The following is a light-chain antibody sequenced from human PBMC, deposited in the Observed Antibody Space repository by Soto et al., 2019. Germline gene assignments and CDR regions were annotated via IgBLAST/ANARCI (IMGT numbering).Light chain of an antibody. CDR3: YSHAASSTYV. Sequence: QSALTRPASVSGSPGQSITISCTGTSSDVGSYDLVSWFQQRPGKAPKLMIYEVSKRPSGVSNRFSGSKSGNTASLTISGLQAEDEADYYCYSHAASSTYVFGTGTKVTVL. CDR2: EVS. J-gene: IGLJ1*01. CDR1: SSDVGSYDL. V-gene: IGLV2-23*02.